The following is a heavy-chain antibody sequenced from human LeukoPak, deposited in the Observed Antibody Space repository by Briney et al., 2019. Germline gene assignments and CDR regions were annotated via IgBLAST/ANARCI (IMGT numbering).Heavy chain of an antibody. Sequence: SETLSLTCAVYGGSFSGYYWSWIRQPPGNGLGWIGEINHSGSTNYNPSLKSRVTISVDTSKNQFSLKLSSVTAADTAVYYCARLHIYGGNSPYYFDYWGQGTLVTVSS. CDR2: INHSGST. CDR3: ARLHIYGGNSPYYFDY. CDR1: GGSFSGYY. J-gene: IGHJ4*02. V-gene: IGHV4-34*01. D-gene: IGHD4-23*01.